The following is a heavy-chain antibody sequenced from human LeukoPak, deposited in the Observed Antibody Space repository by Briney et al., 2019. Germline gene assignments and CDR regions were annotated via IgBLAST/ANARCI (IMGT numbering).Heavy chain of an antibody. CDR2: IAYDGSNK. D-gene: IGHD3-10*01. J-gene: IGHJ4*02. CDR3: AKDDGSYSAEPFD. V-gene: IGHV3-30*18. Sequence: GRSLRLSCAASGFTFSSYGMHWVRQAPGKGLEWVAVIAYDGSNKYYADSVKGRFTISRDNSKNTLYLQMNSLRAEDTAVYYCAKDDGSYSAEPFDWGQGTLVTVSS. CDR1: GFTFSSYG.